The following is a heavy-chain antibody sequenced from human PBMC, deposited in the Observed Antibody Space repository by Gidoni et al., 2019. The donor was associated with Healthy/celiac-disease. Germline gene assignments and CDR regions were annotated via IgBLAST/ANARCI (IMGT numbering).Heavy chain of an antibody. CDR1: GFSLSTSGMR. J-gene: IGHJ4*02. Sequence: QVTLKESGPALVKPTQTLTLTCTFSGFSLSTSGMRVSWIRQPPGKALEWLARIDWDDDKFYSTSLKTRLTISKDTSKNQVVLTMTNMDPVDTATYYCARGIYYYDSSGYYSGVYFDYWGQGTLVTVSS. CDR2: IDWDDDK. CDR3: ARGIYYYDSSGYYSGVYFDY. V-gene: IGHV2-70*04. D-gene: IGHD3-22*01.